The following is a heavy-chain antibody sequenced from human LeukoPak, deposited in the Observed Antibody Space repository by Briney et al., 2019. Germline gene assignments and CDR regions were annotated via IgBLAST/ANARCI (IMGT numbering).Heavy chain of an antibody. V-gene: IGHV3-74*01. Sequence: GGSLRLSCAASGFTFSSYWMHWVRQAPGKGLVWVSRINSEGSSTSYADSAKGRCTISRDNDKYTLYLQMNSLRAEDTAVYYYARDRITICGVVYYYYGMDVWRQGTTVTVSS. CDR1: GFTFSSYW. D-gene: IGHD3-3*01. CDR2: INSEGSST. J-gene: IGHJ6*02. CDR3: ARDRITICGVVYYYYGMDV.